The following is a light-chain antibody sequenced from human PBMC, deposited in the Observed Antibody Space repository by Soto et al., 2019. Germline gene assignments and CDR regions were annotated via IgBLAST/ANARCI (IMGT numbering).Light chain of an antibody. CDR3: QQYGSSAGLFT. CDR2: GTS. Sequence: EIVLTQSPGSLSLSPGERATLSCRASQSVSNNYLAWYQQKPDQAPRLLIYGTSSRATGIPVRFSGSGSGTDFTLTISRLEPEDFAVYYCQQYGSSAGLFTFGRGTKVEIK. CDR1: QSVSNNY. V-gene: IGKV3-20*01. J-gene: IGKJ3*01.